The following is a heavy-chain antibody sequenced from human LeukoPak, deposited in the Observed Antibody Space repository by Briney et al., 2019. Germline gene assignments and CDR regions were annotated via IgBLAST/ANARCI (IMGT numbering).Heavy chain of an antibody. CDR3: ARLVRDYGDYVGSLYYYGMDV. J-gene: IGHJ6*02. V-gene: IGHV4-4*07. D-gene: IGHD4-17*01. CDR2: IYTSGST. Sequence: PSETLSLTCTVSGGSISSYYWSWIRQPAGKGLEWIGRIYTSGSTNYNPSLKSRVTMSVDTSKNQFSLKLSSVTAADTAVYYCARLVRDYGDYVGSLYYYGMDVWGQGTTVTVSS. CDR1: GGSISSYY.